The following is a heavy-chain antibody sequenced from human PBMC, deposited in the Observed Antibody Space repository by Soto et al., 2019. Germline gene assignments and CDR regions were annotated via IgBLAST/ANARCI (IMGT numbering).Heavy chain of an antibody. J-gene: IGHJ4*02. V-gene: IGHV4-31*03. Sequence: SETLSLTCTVSGGSINDGSYHWSWLRQHPGKGLEFIGYIFYTGSKYHNPSLETRVTMSADTSNNEVSLRLHSLTAADTSVYYCARLDYGVSAFDLWGRGTLVTVSS. CDR1: GGSINDGSYH. CDR2: IFYTGSK. CDR3: ARLDYGVSAFDL. D-gene: IGHD4-17*01.